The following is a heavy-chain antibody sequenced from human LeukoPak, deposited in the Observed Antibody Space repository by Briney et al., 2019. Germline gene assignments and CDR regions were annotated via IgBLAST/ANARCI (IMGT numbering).Heavy chain of an antibody. CDR3: ARAFDSSGYSTYYFDY. V-gene: IGHV5-51*01. Sequence: GESLKISCKGSGYSFTSYWIGWVRQMPGKGLEWMGIIYPGDSDTRYSPSFQGRVTISADKSISTAYLQWSSLKASDTAMYYCARAFDSSGYSTYYFDYWGQGTLVTVSS. CDR2: IYPGDSDT. CDR1: GYSFTSYW. D-gene: IGHD3-22*01. J-gene: IGHJ4*02.